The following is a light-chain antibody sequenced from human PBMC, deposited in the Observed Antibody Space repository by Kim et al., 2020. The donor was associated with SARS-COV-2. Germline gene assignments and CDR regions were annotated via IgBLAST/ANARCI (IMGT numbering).Light chain of an antibody. V-gene: IGLV3-19*01. J-gene: IGLJ2*01. CDR1: SLRSYH. Sequence: SSELSQDPAVSVALGQTVRITCQGDSLRSYHATWYQQKPGQATIVVLYGKNNRPSGIPDPFSGSSSGNTASLTITRTQAGDEADYYCNSRDSNDNVVFGGGTQLTVL. CDR3: NSRDSNDNVV. CDR2: GKN.